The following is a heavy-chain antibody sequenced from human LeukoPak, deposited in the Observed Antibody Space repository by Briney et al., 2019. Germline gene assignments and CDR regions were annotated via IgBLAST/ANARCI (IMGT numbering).Heavy chain of an antibody. Sequence: SVKVSCKASGGTFSSYAISWVRQAPGQGLEWMGGIIPIFGTANYAQKFQGRVTITTDESTSPAYMELSSLRSEDTAVYYCARGGGHYYDSSGYYFDAFDIWGQGTMVTVSS. CDR3: ARGGGHYYDSSGYYFDAFDI. J-gene: IGHJ3*02. V-gene: IGHV1-69*05. D-gene: IGHD3-22*01. CDR1: GGTFSSYA. CDR2: IIPIFGTA.